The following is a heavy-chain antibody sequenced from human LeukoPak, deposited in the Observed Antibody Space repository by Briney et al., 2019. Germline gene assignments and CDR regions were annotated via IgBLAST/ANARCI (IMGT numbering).Heavy chain of an antibody. CDR2: ICHTGSA. D-gene: IGHD3-22*01. CDR1: GGSISSYY. V-gene: IGHV4-59*01. J-gene: IGHJ4*02. Sequence: SETLSLTCTVSGGSISSYYWSWIRQSPGKGLEWVGYICHTGSATYKPSLKSRVTLSLDTSKNQFSLRLNSVTAADTAVYYCARGRGDSKGTSFDFWGQRTLVTVSS. CDR3: ARGRGDSKGTSFDF.